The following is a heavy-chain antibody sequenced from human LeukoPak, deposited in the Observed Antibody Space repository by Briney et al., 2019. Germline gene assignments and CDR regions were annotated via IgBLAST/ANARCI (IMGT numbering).Heavy chain of an antibody. D-gene: IGHD5-18*01. Sequence: PSETLSLTCTVSGGSISSYYWSWIRQPPGKGLEWIGYIYYSGSTNYNPSLKSRVTISVDTSKNQFSLKLSSVTAADTAVYYCARLNVDTADFGYWGQGTLVTVSS. CDR3: ARLNVDTADFGY. CDR1: GGSISSYY. CDR2: IYYSGST. V-gene: IGHV4-59*08. J-gene: IGHJ4*02.